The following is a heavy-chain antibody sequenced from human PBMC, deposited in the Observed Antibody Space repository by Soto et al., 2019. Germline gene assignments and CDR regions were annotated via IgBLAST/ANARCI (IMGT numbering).Heavy chain of an antibody. D-gene: IGHD3-16*02. V-gene: IGHV4-59*01. CDR1: GASITQYY. CDR2: VSSTGST. J-gene: IGHJ3*02. Sequence: SETLSLTCTVSGASITQYYWNWIRQSPGKGLEWIVSVSSTGSTVYNPSLTSRVTVSLDTSKNQFSLTLNSVTAADTAVYYCAVTTFGGVIAKIDAFDIWGQGTMVTVSS. CDR3: AVTTFGGVIAKIDAFDI.